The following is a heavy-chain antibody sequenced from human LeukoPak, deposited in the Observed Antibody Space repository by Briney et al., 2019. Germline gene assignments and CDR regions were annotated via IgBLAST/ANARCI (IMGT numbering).Heavy chain of an antibody. D-gene: IGHD6-19*01. CDR3: ARDRGYSSGKYYFDY. CDR2: ISAYNGNT. CDR1: GYTFTSYG. V-gene: IGHV1-18*04. Sequence: ASVKVSCKASGYTFTSYGISWVRQAPGQGLEWMGWISAYNGNTNYAQKLQGRVTMTTDISTSTAYMELRSLRSDDTAVYYCARDRGYSSGKYYFDYWGQGTLVTVSS. J-gene: IGHJ4*02.